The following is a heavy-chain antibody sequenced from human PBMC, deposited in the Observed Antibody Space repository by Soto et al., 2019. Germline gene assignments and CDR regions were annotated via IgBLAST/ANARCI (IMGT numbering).Heavy chain of an antibody. D-gene: IGHD1-26*01. V-gene: IGHV3-21*01. CDR2: ITGAGYI. CDR3: ARYSGTYRDY. J-gene: IGHJ4*02. Sequence: WWSLRLSCSASVFTFSSFGMNWFRQAPGKGLEWVSSITGAGYIFYADSVEGRFSISRDDAKNSVYLQMNSLRAEDTAVYYCARYSGTYRDYWGQGILVTVSS. CDR1: VFTFSSFG.